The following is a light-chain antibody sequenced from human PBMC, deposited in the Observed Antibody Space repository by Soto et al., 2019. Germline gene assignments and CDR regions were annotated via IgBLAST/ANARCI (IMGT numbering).Light chain of an antibody. CDR3: GTWDSSLSAGQGV. J-gene: IGLJ1*01. CDR2: ENN. V-gene: IGLV1-51*02. CDR1: SSNIGNNY. Sequence: QSVLTQPPSVSAAPGQKVTISCSGSSSNIGNNYVSWYQQLPGTAPKLLIYENNKRPSGIPDRFSGSKSGTSATLGITGLQTGDEADYYCGTWDSSLSAGQGVFVTGTRSPS.